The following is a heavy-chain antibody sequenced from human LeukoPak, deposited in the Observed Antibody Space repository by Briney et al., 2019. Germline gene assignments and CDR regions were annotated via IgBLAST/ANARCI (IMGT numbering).Heavy chain of an antibody. CDR3: ARVSSSWYQDWYFDL. J-gene: IGHJ2*01. CDR1: GGSISSYY. V-gene: IGHV4-4*07. CDR2: IYTSGST. D-gene: IGHD6-13*01. Sequence: SETLSLTCTVPGGSISSYYWSWIRQPAGKGLEWIGRIYTSGSTNYKPSLKSRVTMSVDTSKNQFSLKLSSVTAADTAVYYCARVSSSWYQDWYFDLWGRGTLVTVSS.